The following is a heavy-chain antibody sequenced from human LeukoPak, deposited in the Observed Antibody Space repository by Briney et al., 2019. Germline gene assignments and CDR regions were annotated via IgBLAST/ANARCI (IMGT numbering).Heavy chain of an antibody. J-gene: IGHJ4*02. CDR3: ARTYSSSSPTFDY. CDR2: IYYSGST. V-gene: IGHV4-59*08. Sequence: PSETLSLTCTVSGGSISSYYWSWIRQPPGKGLEWIGYIYYSGSTNYNPSLKSRATISVDTSKNQFSLKLSSVTAADTAVYYCARTYSSSSPTFDYWGQGTLVTVSS. CDR1: GGSISSYY. D-gene: IGHD6-6*01.